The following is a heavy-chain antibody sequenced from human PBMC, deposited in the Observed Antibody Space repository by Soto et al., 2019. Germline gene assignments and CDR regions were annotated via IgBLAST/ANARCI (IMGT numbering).Heavy chain of an antibody. CDR1: GGSISSGGYS. D-gene: IGHD4-17*01. V-gene: IGHV4-30-2*01. J-gene: IGHJ5*02. CDR3: ARLPWADYGGIFDP. CDR2: IYHSGST. Sequence: SETLSLTCAVSGGSISSGGYSWSWIRQPPGKGLEWIGYIYHSGSTNYNPSLKSRVTISVDTSKNQFSLKLSSVTAADTAGYYCARLPWADYGGIFDPWGQGTLVTVSS.